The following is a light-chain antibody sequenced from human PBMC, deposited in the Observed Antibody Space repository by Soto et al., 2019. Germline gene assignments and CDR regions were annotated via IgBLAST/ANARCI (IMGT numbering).Light chain of an antibody. CDR2: GVS. CDR3: QQNNRWPHIT. J-gene: IGKJ5*01. CDR1: KNVNSN. Sequence: EIVWTQSPGTLSLSPWERATLSCTASKNVNSNFFAWYQHQAGPAPRLLMYGVSSRATGIPARFSGSGSGTEFTLTISRLQSEDSAVYFCQQNNRWPHITFGQGTRLEIK. V-gene: IGKV3D-15*01.